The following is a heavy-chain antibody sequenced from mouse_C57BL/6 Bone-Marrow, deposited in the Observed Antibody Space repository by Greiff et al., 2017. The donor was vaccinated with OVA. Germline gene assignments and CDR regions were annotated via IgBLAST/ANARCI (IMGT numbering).Heavy chain of an antibody. J-gene: IGHJ1*03. CDR2: INPDSSTI. V-gene: IGHV4-1*01. D-gene: IGHD1-1*01. Sequence: AASGIDFSRYWMSWVRRAPGKGLEWIGEINPDSSTINYAPSLKDKFIISRDNAKNTLYLQMSKVRSEDTALYYCARKVITTVVAEYFDVWGTGTTVTVSS. CDR3: ARKVITTVVAEYFDV. CDR1: GIDFSRYW.